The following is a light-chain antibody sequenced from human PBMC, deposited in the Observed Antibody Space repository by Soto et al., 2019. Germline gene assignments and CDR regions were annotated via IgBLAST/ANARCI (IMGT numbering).Light chain of an antibody. J-gene: IGKJ1*01. V-gene: IGKV3-20*01. CDR1: QSVSTNF. CDR3: QQYGRTSWT. CDR2: GAS. Sequence: EIVLTQSPGTLSLSPGEGATLSCRASQSVSTNFFAWYQQKPGQAPRLLIYGASTRATGIPDRFSGSGSGTAFLFTIAKWGPEDFAVYYCQQYGRTSWTFGQGTKVEIK.